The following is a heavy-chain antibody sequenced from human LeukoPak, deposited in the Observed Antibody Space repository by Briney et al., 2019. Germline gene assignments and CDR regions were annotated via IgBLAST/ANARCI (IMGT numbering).Heavy chain of an antibody. D-gene: IGHD3-22*01. CDR3: AREVYDSSGYYYQQPYNWFDP. CDR2: ISAYNGNT. V-gene: IGHV1-18*01. J-gene: IGHJ5*02. CDR1: GYTFKSYG. Sequence: ASVKVSCKASGYTFKSYGISWVRQAPGQGLEWMGWISAYNGNTNYAQKLQGRVTMTTDTSTSTASMELRSLRSDDTAVYYCAREVYDSSGYYYQQPYNWFDPWGQGTLVTVSS.